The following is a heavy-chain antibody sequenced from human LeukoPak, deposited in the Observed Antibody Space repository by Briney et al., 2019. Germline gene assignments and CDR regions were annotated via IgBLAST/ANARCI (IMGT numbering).Heavy chain of an antibody. Sequence: GGSLRLSCAASGFTFSTYWMHWVRQAPGKGLVWVARIKGDGSSTIYAVSVKGRFTISRDNSKNTLYLQTSSLRAEDTAVYYCARASTTVPNLLDHWGRGTLVTVSS. CDR2: IKGDGSST. D-gene: IGHD4-17*01. V-gene: IGHV3-74*01. CDR3: ARASTTVPNLLDH. J-gene: IGHJ4*02. CDR1: GFTFSTYW.